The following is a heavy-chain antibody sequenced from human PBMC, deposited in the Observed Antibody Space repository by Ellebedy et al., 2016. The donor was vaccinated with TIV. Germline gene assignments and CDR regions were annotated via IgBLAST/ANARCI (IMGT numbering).Heavy chain of an antibody. J-gene: IGHJ4*02. CDR2: IDLNYDK. CDR3: VRKWGRSPPV. D-gene: IGHD7-27*01. Sequence: SGPTLVTPTQTLTLTCTFSGFSLDTSGVSVSWIRQPPRKALASLSLIDLNYDKFYTSSLKTRLIISKDTSKNQVALTMTNMDPTDTATYYCVRKWGRSPPVWGQGALVTVSS. CDR1: GFSLDTSGVS. V-gene: IGHV2-70*13.